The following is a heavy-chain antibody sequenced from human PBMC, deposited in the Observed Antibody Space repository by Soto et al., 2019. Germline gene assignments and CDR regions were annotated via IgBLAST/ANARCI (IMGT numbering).Heavy chain of an antibody. J-gene: IGHJ4*02. Sequence: ASVKVSCKASGYTFTSYGISWVRQAPGQGLEWMGWISAYNGNTNYAQKLQGRVTMTTDTSTSTAYMELRSLRSDDTAVYYCASGYYGSGSQYYFDYWGQGTLVTVSS. CDR3: ASGYYGSGSQYYFDY. CDR2: ISAYNGNT. D-gene: IGHD3-10*01. V-gene: IGHV1-18*01. CDR1: GYTFTSYG.